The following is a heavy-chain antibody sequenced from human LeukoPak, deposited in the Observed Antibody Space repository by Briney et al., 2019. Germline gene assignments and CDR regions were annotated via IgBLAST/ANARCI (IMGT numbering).Heavy chain of an antibody. V-gene: IGHV4-31*03. J-gene: IGHJ5*02. Sequence: PSETLSLTCTVSGGSISSGGYYWSWIRQHPGKGLEWIGYIYYSGSIYYNPSLKSRVTISVDTSKNQFSLKLSSVTAADTAVYYCARVLERNWFDPWGQGTLVTVSS. CDR2: IYYSGSI. CDR1: GGSISSGGYY. CDR3: ARVLERNWFDP. D-gene: IGHD3-3*02.